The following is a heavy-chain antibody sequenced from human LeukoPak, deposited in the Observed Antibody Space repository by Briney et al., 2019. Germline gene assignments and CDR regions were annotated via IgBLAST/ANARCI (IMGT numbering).Heavy chain of an antibody. D-gene: IGHD6-13*01. CDR3: ARDQSAAGQYYFDY. J-gene: IGHJ4*02. CDR1: GFTFSSYA. Sequence: PGGSLRLSCAASGFTFSSYAMHWVRQAPGKGLEWVAVISYDGSNKYYADSVKGRFTISRDNSKNTLYLQMNSLRAEDTAVYYCARDQSAAGQYYFDYWGQGTLVTVSS. CDR2: ISYDGSNK. V-gene: IGHV3-30-3*01.